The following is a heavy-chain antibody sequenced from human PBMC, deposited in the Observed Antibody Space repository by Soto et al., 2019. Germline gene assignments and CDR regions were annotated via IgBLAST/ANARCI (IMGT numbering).Heavy chain of an antibody. CDR2: IYSGGTT. D-gene: IGHD2-21*02. Sequence: EVPLVESGGGLVQPGGSLRLSCAASGFTVSSNYMNWVRQAPGKGLEWVSLIYSGGTTYYADSVKGRFTISRDNSKNTLYLQMNSLRAEDTAVYYCAREVYCDGDCYSGWFDPWGQGTLVTVSS. V-gene: IGHV3-66*01. CDR3: AREVYCDGDCYSGWFDP. CDR1: GFTVSSNY. J-gene: IGHJ5*02.